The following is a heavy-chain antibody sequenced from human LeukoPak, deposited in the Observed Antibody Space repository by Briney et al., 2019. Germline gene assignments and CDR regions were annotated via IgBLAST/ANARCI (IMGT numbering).Heavy chain of an antibody. CDR2: IYYSGST. Sequence: SETLSLTCTVSGGSISSSSYYWGWIRQPPGKGLEWIGSIYYSGSTYYNPSLKSRVTISVDTSKNQFSLKLSSVTAADTAVYYCARHDHTSIAAATFDYWGQGTLITVSS. J-gene: IGHJ4*02. CDR1: GGSISSSSYY. V-gene: IGHV4-39*01. D-gene: IGHD6-13*01. CDR3: ARHDHTSIAAATFDY.